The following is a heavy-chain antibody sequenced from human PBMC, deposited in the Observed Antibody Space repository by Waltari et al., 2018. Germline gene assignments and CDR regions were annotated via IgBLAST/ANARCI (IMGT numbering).Heavy chain of an antibody. CDR2: ISYDGSNK. CDR1: GFTFSSYG. J-gene: IGHJ4*02. Sequence: QVQLVESGGGVVQPGRSLRLSCAASGFTFSSYGMHWVRQAPGKGLEWVAVISYDGSNKYYADSVKGRFTISRDNSKNTLYLQMNSLRAEDTAVYYCAKDLAALIFDYWGQGTLVTVSS. D-gene: IGHD6-6*01. CDR3: AKDLAALIFDY. V-gene: IGHV3-30*18.